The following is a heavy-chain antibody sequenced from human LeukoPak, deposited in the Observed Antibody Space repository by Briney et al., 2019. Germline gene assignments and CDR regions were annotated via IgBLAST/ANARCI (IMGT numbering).Heavy chain of an antibody. CDR1: GFTLSSFG. V-gene: IGHV3-48*04. J-gene: IGHJ4*02. CDR3: ARWDSGTYGDLFDY. D-gene: IGHD1-26*01. CDR2: IGTTTSTI. Sequence: GGSLRLSCAASGFTLSSFGMNWVRQAPGKGLEWVSYIGTTTSTIYYADSVKGRFTISRDNAKNSLYLQMNSLRAEDTAVYYCARWDSGTYGDLFDYWGQGTLVTVSS.